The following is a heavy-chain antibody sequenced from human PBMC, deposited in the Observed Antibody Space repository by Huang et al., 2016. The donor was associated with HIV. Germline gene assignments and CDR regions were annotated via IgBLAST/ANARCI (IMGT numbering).Heavy chain of an antibody. J-gene: IGHJ3*01. D-gene: IGHD4-4*01. CDR2: IGSDSSDT. V-gene: IGHV1-18*01. Sequence: QVQLVQSGGEVMQPGASVRVSCKASGYDFGSYGMSWGRQAPGQGLGWLGWIGSDSSDTGSAKNFQGRVTMTTDTSTTTTYMELRSLRSDDTAMYYCARDPYYSNRWKRNDASFLWGQGTMITVSS. CDR3: ARDPYYSNRWKRNDASFL. CDR1: GYDFGSYG.